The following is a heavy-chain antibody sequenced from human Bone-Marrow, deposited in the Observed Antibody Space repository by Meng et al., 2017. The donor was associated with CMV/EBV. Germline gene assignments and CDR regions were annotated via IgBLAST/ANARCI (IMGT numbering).Heavy chain of an antibody. J-gene: IGHJ4*02. CDR3: ARRGGDYQFDF. V-gene: IGHV1-18*01. Sequence: ASVKVSCKTSGYNFYKFQIDWVRQAPGQGLEWVGWSGGSSYVQDLQGRVTMIQDASTTTAYMELMYLRSGDTAVYYCARRGGDYQFDFWGQGTLVTFSS. D-gene: IGHD3-10*01. CDR1: GYNFYKFQ. CDR2: SGGS.